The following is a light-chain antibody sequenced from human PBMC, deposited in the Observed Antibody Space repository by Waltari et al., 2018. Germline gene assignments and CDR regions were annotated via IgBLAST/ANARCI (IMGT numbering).Light chain of an antibody. Sequence: QTVVTQEPSFSVSPGGTVTLTCGLGSGSVTSRYYPSWYQQTPGQAPRTLIYNQNIPSSGVPARLSGSILGNKAALTITGAQADDDSDYYCVLYMGSGIWVFGGGTKLTVL. J-gene: IGLJ3*02. CDR2: NQN. V-gene: IGLV8-61*01. CDR3: VLYMGSGIWV. CDR1: SGSVTSRYY.